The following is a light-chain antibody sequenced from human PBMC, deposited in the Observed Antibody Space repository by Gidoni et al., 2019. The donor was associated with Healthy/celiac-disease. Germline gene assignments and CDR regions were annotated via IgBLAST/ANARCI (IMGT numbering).Light chain of an antibody. CDR3: QQSYNTPPIFT. Sequence: DIQMTQSPSSLSASVGDRVTITCRASQSISSYLHWYQQKPGKAPKLLIYAASSLQSGVPSRFSGSGSGTDVTLTISSLQPEDFATYYCQQSYNTPPIFTFGPXTKVDIK. CDR2: AAS. J-gene: IGKJ3*01. V-gene: IGKV1-39*01. CDR1: QSISSY.